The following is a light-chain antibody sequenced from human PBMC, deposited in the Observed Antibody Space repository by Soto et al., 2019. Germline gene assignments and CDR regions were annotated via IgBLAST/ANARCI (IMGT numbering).Light chain of an antibody. Sequence: SYELTQPPSVSVSPGQTARITCSGNALRNQYAYWYQQKPGQAPVLVIHKDNQRPSGIPERFSGSSSGTTVMLTISGAQAEDEADYYCQSTDSSNRVIFGGGTKVT. CDR3: QSTDSSNRVI. CDR2: KDN. CDR1: ALRNQY. V-gene: IGLV3-25*02. J-gene: IGLJ2*01.